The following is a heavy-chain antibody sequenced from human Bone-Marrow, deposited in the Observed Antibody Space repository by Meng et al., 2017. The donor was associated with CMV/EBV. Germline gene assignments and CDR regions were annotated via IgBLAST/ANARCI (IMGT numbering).Heavy chain of an antibody. CDR3: ARGGSHTYYDFWSGSNWCDP. Sequence: GSLRLSCTVSGGSISSSSYYWGWIRQPPGKGLEWIGSIYYSGSTNYNPSLKSRVTISVDTSKNQFSLKLSSVTAADTAVYYCARGGSHTYYDFWSGSNWCDPWGQGNLVNVAS. CDR1: GGSISSSSYY. D-gene: IGHD3-3*01. J-gene: IGHJ5*02. CDR2: IYYSGST. V-gene: IGHV4-39*07.